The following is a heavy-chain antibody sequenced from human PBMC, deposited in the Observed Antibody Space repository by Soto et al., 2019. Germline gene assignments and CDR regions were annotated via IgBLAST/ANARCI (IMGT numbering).Heavy chain of an antibody. CDR2: IYYSGST. V-gene: IGHV4-31*03. D-gene: IGHD3-22*01. Sequence: PSETLSLTCTVSGGSISSGGYYWSWIRQHPGKGLEWIGYIYYSGSTYYNPSLKSRVTISVDTSKNQFSLKLSSVTAADTAVYYFARSTPYYYDSSGYPPFDPWGQGTLVTVSS. CDR3: ARSTPYYYDSSGYPPFDP. J-gene: IGHJ5*02. CDR1: GGSISSGGYY.